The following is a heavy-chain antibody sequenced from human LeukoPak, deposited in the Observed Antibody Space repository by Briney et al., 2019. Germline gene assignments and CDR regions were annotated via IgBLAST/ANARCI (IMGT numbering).Heavy chain of an antibody. Sequence: GGSLRLSCAASGFTFYDYAMHWVRQGPGKGLEGVSGISSNSGSLVYADSVKGRFTISRDNAKNSLSLQMHSLRAEDTALYYCAIRMTTAGSFDYWGQGTLVTVSS. J-gene: IGHJ4*02. CDR2: ISSNSGSL. CDR1: GFTFYDYA. D-gene: IGHD4-11*01. CDR3: AIRMTTAGSFDY. V-gene: IGHV3-9*01.